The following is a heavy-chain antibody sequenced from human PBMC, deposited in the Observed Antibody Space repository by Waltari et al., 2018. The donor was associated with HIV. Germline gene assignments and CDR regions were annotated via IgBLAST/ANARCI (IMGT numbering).Heavy chain of an antibody. J-gene: IGHJ4*02. CDR2: INPKSGVT. CDR1: RFTFTAYY. V-gene: IGHV1-2*02. Sequence: QVQLVQSGAEVKKPVASVKVSCTASRFTFTAYYVPWVRQVPGQGLEWMGWINPKSGVTHFAQNFQGRINMTRDTSIKTAYLELSRLQSDDTAVYYCARDWWQLPSGGYFFDYWGQGTLVTVSS. CDR3: ARDWWQLPSGGYFFDY. D-gene: IGHD2-15*01.